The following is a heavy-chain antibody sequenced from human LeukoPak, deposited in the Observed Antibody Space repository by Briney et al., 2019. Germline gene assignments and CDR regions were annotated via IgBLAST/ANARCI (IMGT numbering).Heavy chain of an antibody. D-gene: IGHD5-18*01. CDR2: IYHSGST. J-gene: IGHJ4*02. V-gene: IGHV4-38-2*02. CDR1: GYSISSGYY. Sequence: SETLSLTXTVSGYSISSGYYWDWIRPPPGKGLEWIGSIYHSGSTYYNPSLKSRVSISVDTSKNQFSLKLSSVTAADTAVYYCARDSGYSYGFDYWGQGTLVTVSS. CDR3: ARDSGYSYGFDY.